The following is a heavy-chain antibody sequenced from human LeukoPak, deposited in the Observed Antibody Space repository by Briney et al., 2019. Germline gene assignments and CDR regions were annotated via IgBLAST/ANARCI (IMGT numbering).Heavy chain of an antibody. CDR1: GFTFSSYW. J-gene: IGHJ4*02. Sequence: GGSLRLSCAASGFTFSSYWMSWVRQAPGKGLEWVANIKQDGSEKYYVDSVKGRFTISRDNSKNTLYLQMNSLRADDTAVYYCAKDTPLCYFDYWGQGTLVTVSS. D-gene: IGHD3-16*01. CDR3: AKDTPLCYFDY. V-gene: IGHV3-7*04. CDR2: IKQDGSEK.